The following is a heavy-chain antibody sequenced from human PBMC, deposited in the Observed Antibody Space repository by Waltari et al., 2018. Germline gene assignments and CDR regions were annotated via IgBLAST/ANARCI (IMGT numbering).Heavy chain of an antibody. D-gene: IGHD6-6*01. V-gene: IGHV3-48*03. CDR3: ATRYGSSSMDY. Sequence: EVQLVESGGGVVQTGGSLRLSCAASGFTFRNYEMNWVRQAPGKGLEWIASISSRLSTIYYADSVKGRFTISRDNAKNSLHLQMNSLRAEDTAVYYCATRYGSSSMDYWGQGTLVTVSS. CDR2: ISSRLSTI. J-gene: IGHJ4*02. CDR1: GFTFRNYE.